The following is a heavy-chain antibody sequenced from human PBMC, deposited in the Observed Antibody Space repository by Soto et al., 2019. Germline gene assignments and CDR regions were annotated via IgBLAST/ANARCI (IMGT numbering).Heavy chain of an antibody. Sequence: ASVKVSCKASGYTFTSYYMHWVRQAPGQGLEWMGIINPSGDSTSYAQKFQGRVTMTRDTSTSTVYMELSSLRSEDTAVYYCARDRSEYLYQVYGMDVWGQGTTVTVSS. D-gene: IGHD2-2*01. CDR1: GYTFTSYY. V-gene: IGHV1-46*01. CDR3: ARDRSEYLYQVYGMDV. CDR2: INPSGDST. J-gene: IGHJ6*02.